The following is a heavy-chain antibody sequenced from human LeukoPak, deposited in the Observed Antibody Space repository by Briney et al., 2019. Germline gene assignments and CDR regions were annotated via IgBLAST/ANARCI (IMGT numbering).Heavy chain of an antibody. J-gene: IGHJ6*02. V-gene: IGHV1-8*03. CDR2: MNPNSGNT. Sequence: ASVKVSCKASGYTFTSYDINWVRQATGQGLEWMGWMNPNSGNTGYAQKFQGRVTITADKSTSTVYMELSSLRSEDTAVFYCAREWFGESEHYYGMDVWGQGTTVTVSS. D-gene: IGHD3-10*01. CDR3: AREWFGESEHYYGMDV. CDR1: GYTFTSYD.